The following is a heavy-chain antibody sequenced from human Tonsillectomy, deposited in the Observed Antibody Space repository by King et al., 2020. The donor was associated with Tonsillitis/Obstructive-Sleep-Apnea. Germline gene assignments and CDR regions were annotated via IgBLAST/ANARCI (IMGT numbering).Heavy chain of an antibody. CDR1: GYTFSKYA. J-gene: IGHJ6*03. CDR2: INTDTGSP. Sequence: VQLVQSGSELKKPGASVKVSCKASGYTFSKYAMNWVRQAPGQGLEWMGWINTDTGSPTYAQGFRGRFVFSLDTSVSTAYLHISSLRAEDTAVYYCAKVGSPVDTVVHRYYYSYMDVWGKGTTVTVSS. CDR3: AKVGSPVDTVVHRYYYSYMDV. D-gene: IGHD2-15*01. V-gene: IGHV7-4-1*02.